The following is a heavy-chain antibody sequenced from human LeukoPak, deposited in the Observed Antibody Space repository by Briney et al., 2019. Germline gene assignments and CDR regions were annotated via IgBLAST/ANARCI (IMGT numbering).Heavy chain of an antibody. CDR2: IDYIGNT. V-gene: IGHV4-59*01. D-gene: IGHD6-19*01. CDR1: GGSISSYY. CDR3: ARGKNSSPNWFDP. Sequence: SETLSLTCTVSGGSISSYYWSWIRQPPGMGLEWIAYIDYIGNTNYNPSLKSRVTLSVDTSKNQFSLKLTSVTAADTAVYYCARGKNSSPNWFDPWGQGTLVIVSS. J-gene: IGHJ5*02.